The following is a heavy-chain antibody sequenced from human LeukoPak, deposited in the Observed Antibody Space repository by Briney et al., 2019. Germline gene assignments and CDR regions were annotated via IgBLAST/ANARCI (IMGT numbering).Heavy chain of an antibody. J-gene: IGHJ4*02. CDR2: INHSGST. Sequence: PSETLSLTCAVYGGSFSGYYWSWIRQPPGKGLEWIGEINHSGSTNYNPSLKSRVTISVDTSKNQFSLKLSSVTAADTAVYYCARDVGYYYGSGSYYFDYWGQGTLVTVSS. CDR3: ARDVGYYYGSGSYYFDY. V-gene: IGHV4-34*01. CDR1: GGSFSGYY. D-gene: IGHD3-10*01.